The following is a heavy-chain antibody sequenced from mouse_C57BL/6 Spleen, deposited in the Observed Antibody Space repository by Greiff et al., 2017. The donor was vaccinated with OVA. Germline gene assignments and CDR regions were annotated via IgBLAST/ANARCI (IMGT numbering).Heavy chain of an antibody. CDR1: GYTFTSYW. J-gene: IGHJ4*01. V-gene: IGHV1-69*01. CDR2: IDPSDSYT. Sequence: VQLQQPGAELVMPGASVKLSCKASGYTFTSYWMHWVKQRPGQGLEWIGEIDPSDSYTNYNQKFKGKSTLTVDKSSSTAYMQLSSLTSEDSAVYYCARSDTTVVAGNAMDYWGQGTSVTVSS. CDR3: ARSDTTVVAGNAMDY. D-gene: IGHD1-1*01.